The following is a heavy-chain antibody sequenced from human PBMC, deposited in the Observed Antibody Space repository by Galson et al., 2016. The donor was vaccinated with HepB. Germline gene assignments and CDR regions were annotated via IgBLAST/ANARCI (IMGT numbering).Heavy chain of an antibody. D-gene: IGHD5-24*01. CDR3: AHRTLEEYFQY. J-gene: IGHJ1*01. CDR1: GFSLTTSGVG. V-gene: IGHV2-5*02. Sequence: PALVKPTQTLTLTCTFSGFSLTTSGVGVGWIRQPPGKALEWLALIYWDDVKRYTPSLKSRLTITKDTSKNQVVLTMTNIDPVDTATYYCAHRTLEEYFQYWGQGTLVVVS. CDR2: IYWDDVK.